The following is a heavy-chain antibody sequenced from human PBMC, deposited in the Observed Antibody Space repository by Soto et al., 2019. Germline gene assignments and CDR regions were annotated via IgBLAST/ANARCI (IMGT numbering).Heavy chain of an antibody. J-gene: IGHJ5*02. CDR1: GGSFSGYY. CDR2: INHSGST. Sequence: QVQLQQWGAGLLKPSETLSLTCAVYGGSFSGYYWSWIRQPPGKGLEWIGEINHSGSTNYNPSLQRRVTISVDTSKNQFSPKLSSVTAADTAVYYCASESVLRYFRGWFDPWGQGTLVTVSS. D-gene: IGHD3-9*01. V-gene: IGHV4-34*01. CDR3: ASESVLRYFRGWFDP.